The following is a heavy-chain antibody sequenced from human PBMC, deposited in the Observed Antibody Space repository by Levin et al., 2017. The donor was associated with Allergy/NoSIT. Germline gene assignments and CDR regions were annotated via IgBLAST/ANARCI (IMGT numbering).Heavy chain of an antibody. D-gene: IGHD3-10*01. CDR2: ISFDGTDQ. V-gene: IGHV3-30-3*01. J-gene: IGHJ6*02. CDR1: GLTFSNFP. CDR3: ATGAGGRGEYYYDGMDV. Sequence: GGSLRLSCAGSGLTFSNFPVHWVRQAPGKGLEWVAVISFDGTDQYYADAVKGRFTVSRDNSKKTVLLQMSILRAEDTAVYFCATGAGGRGEYYYDGMDVWGLGTTVTVSS.